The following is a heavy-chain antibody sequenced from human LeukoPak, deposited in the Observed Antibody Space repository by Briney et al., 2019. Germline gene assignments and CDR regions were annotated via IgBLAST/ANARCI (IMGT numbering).Heavy chain of an antibody. J-gene: IGHJ6*02. D-gene: IGHD3-9*01. V-gene: IGHV3-33*01. CDR2: IWYDGSNK. CDR3: ARDLKGSAGYLSYYYGMDV. Sequence: PGGSLRLSCAASGFTFSSYGMHWVRQAPGKGLEWVAVIWYDGSNKYYADSVKGRFTISRDNSKNTLYLQMNSLRAEDTAVYYCARDLKGSAGYLSYYYGMDVWGQGTTVTVSS. CDR1: GFTFSSYG.